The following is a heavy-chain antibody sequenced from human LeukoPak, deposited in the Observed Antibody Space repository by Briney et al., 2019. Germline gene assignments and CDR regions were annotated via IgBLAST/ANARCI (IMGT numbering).Heavy chain of an antibody. CDR3: ARERGRWFGELLGFDY. J-gene: IGHJ4*02. D-gene: IGHD3-10*01. Sequence: SETLSLTCTVSGGSVSSGSYYWSWIRQPPGKGLEWIGYIYYSGSTNYNPSLKSRVTISVDTSKNQFSLKLSSVTAADTAVYYCARERGRWFGELLGFDYWGQGTLVTVSS. V-gene: IGHV4-61*01. CDR1: GGSVSSGSYY. CDR2: IYYSGST.